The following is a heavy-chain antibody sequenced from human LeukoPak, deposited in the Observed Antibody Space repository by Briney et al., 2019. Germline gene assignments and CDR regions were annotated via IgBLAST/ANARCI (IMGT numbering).Heavy chain of an antibody. V-gene: IGHV7-4-1*02. CDR2: INTNTGNP. CDR3: AREDHYGSGSYYNNDYGMDV. Sequence: ASVKVSCKASGYTFTSYAMNWVRQAPGQGLEWMGWINTNTGNPTYAQGFTGRFVFSLDTSVSTAYLQISSLKAEDTAVYYCAREDHYGSGSYYNNDYGMDVWGQGTTVTVSS. CDR1: GYTFTSYA. J-gene: IGHJ6*02. D-gene: IGHD3-10*01.